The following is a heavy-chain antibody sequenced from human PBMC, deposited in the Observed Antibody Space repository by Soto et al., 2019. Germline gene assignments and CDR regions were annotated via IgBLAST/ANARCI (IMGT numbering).Heavy chain of an antibody. V-gene: IGHV1-18*01. Sequence: ASVKVSCKASGYTFTSYGISWVRQAPGQGLEWMGWISAYNGNTNYAQKLQGRVTMTTDTSTSTAYMELRSLRSDDTAVYYCATTNADIVVVPAAIGGGTPYSGLDVWGQGTTLPISS. CDR2: ISAYNGNT. CDR3: ATTNADIVVVPAAIGGGTPYSGLDV. J-gene: IGHJ6*02. D-gene: IGHD2-2*01. CDR1: GYTFTSYG.